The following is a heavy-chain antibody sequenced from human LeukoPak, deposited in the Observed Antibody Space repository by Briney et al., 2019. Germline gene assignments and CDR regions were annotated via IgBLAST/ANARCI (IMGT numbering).Heavy chain of an antibody. CDR3: ARDPLAYCGGDCYHRFFDY. D-gene: IGHD2-21*02. CDR1: GGSISSSNW. V-gene: IGHV4-4*02. J-gene: IGHJ4*02. CDR2: IYHSGST. Sequence: SETLSLTCAVSGGSISSSNWWSWVRQPPGKGLEWIGEIYHSGSTNYNPSLKSRVTISVDKSKNQFSLKLSSVTAADTAVYYCARDPLAYCGGDCYHRFFDYWGQGTLVTVSS.